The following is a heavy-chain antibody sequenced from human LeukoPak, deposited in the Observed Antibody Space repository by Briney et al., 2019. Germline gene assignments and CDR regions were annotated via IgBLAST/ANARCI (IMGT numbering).Heavy chain of an antibody. CDR2: INYSGST. V-gene: IGHV4-39*07. CDR1: GASISSSSSY. D-gene: IGHD6-19*01. Sequence: SETLSLTCTVSGASISSSSSYWAWIRQPPGKGLEWIGSINYSGSTNNNPSLKSRVTISVDTSKNQFSLKLNSVTAADTAVYYCARRKNSGWATDTFDIWGQGTMVTVSS. CDR3: ARRKNSGWATDTFDI. J-gene: IGHJ3*02.